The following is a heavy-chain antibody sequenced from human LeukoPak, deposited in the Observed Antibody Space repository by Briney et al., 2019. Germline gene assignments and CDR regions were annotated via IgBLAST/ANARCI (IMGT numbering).Heavy chain of an antibody. V-gene: IGHV3-13*04. CDR1: GFTFSNYD. CDR3: ARESDDYDSSAGYLDL. Sequence: GGSLRLSCAASGFTFSNYDMHWVRQAPGQGLEWVSAIGTAGDTYYPGSVKGRFTTSRENAKNSLYLQMNSLRAGDTAVYYCARESDDYDSSAGYLDLWGRGTLVTVSS. CDR2: IGTAGDT. J-gene: IGHJ2*01. D-gene: IGHD3-22*01.